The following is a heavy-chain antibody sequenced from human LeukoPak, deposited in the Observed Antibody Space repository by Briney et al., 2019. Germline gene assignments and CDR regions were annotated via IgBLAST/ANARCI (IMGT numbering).Heavy chain of an antibody. CDR1: GFTFSSYE. CDR2: ISSSGSTI. V-gene: IGHV3-48*03. Sequence: GGSLRLSCAASGFTFSSYEMNWVCQAPGKGLEWVSYISSSGSTIYYADSVKGRFTISRDNAKNSLYLQMNSLRAEDTAVYYCARDFLCSGGSCYSDAFVIWGQGTMVTVSS. J-gene: IGHJ3*02. CDR3: ARDFLCSGGSCYSDAFVI. D-gene: IGHD2-15*01.